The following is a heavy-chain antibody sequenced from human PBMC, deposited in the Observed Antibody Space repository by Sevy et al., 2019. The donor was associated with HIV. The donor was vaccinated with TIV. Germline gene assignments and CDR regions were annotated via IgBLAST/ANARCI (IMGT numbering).Heavy chain of an antibody. V-gene: IGHV3-30*03. CDR1: GFTFSSHG. J-gene: IGHJ4*02. Sequence: GGSLRLSCAASGFTFSSHGMHWVRQAPAKGLEWMAVMSYDGSYKSYGDSVKGRFTISRDDSKNTLYLQMNSLRPEDTAMYYCARDSGYSINWYPAYWGQGTLVTVSS. CDR2: MSYDGSYK. CDR3: ARDSGYSINWYPAY. D-gene: IGHD6-13*01.